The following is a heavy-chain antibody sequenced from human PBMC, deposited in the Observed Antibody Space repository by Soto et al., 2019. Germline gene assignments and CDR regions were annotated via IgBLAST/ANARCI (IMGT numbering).Heavy chain of an antibody. V-gene: IGHV4-34*01. J-gene: IGHJ6*02. CDR1: GGSFSGFY. Sequence: QVQLQQWGAGLLKPSETLSLTCALYGGSFSGFYWSWIRQPPGKGLEWIGEVSHNGSTNYNASLKSRVTISLDTSKNQFYRKLSSVTAADTAIYYCARAGGWNNYFGVDIWGQGTTVTVSS. D-gene: IGHD1-1*01. CDR3: ARAGGWNNYFGVDI. CDR2: VSHNGST.